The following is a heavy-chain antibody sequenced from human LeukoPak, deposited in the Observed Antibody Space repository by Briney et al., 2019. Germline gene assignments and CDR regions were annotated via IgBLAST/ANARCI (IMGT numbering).Heavy chain of an antibody. V-gene: IGHV1-24*01. CDR1: GYTLPELS. J-gene: IGHJ5*02. Sequence: ASVKVSCKVSGYTLPELSMHWVRQAPGKGREWMGGFDPEDGETIYAQKFQGRVTMTEDTSTDTAYMELSSLRSEDTAVYYCATERPRYDFWSGYFGHPWGQGTLVTVSS. CDR3: ATERPRYDFWSGYFGHP. D-gene: IGHD3-3*01. CDR2: FDPEDGET.